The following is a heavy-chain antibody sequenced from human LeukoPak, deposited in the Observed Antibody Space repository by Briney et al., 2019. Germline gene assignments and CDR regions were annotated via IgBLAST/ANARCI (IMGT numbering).Heavy chain of an antibody. CDR1: GFTFSSYA. J-gene: IGHJ6*02. CDR2: ISYDGSNK. Sequence: GRSLRLSCAASGFTFSSYAMHWVRQAPGKGLEWVAVISYDGSNKYYADSVKGRFTISRDNSKNTLYLQMNSLRAEDTAVYYCARERLRYFDWFNGMDVWGQGTTVTVSS. CDR3: ARERLRYFDWFNGMDV. D-gene: IGHD3-9*01. V-gene: IGHV3-30*04.